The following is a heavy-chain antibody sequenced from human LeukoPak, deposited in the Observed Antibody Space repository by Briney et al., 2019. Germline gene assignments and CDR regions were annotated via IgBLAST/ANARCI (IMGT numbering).Heavy chain of an antibody. CDR2: INPNSGGT. CDR1: GYTFTGYY. J-gene: IGHJ4*02. D-gene: IGHD3-9*01. Sequence: ASVKVSSKASGYTFTGYYMHWVRQAPGQGLEWMGWINPNSGGTNYAQKFQGRVTMTRDTSISTAYMELSRLRSDDTAVYYCARGPDILTGYYPIDYWGQGTLVTVSS. V-gene: IGHV1-2*02. CDR3: ARGPDILTGYYPIDY.